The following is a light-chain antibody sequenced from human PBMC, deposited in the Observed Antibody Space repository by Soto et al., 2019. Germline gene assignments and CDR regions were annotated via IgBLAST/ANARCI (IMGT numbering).Light chain of an antibody. CDR3: QQLNSYPIT. Sequence: DIQMTQSHSTLSSSVGDRVTITCRASQSIGGWLAWYQQKPGKAPKLLIFDGSSLKSGVPSRFSGSGSGTEFTLTISSLKHEDFATYDCQQLNSYPITFGQGTRLEIK. CDR2: DGS. J-gene: IGKJ5*01. CDR1: QSIGGW. V-gene: IGKV1-5*01.